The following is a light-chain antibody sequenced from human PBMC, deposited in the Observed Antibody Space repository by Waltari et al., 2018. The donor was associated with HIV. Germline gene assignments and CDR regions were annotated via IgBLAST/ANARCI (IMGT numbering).Light chain of an antibody. CDR1: TSNIGKNY. CDR3: GTWDSSVSAGV. V-gene: IGLV1-51*01. J-gene: IGLJ3*02. CDR2: DNN. Sequence: QSVLTQPPSLSAAPGQKVTISCSGSTSNIGKNYVSWYQQLPETAPKHSIFDNNKRPSGIPGRVAGSKACTAATLAITGLRTGDEADYYCGTWDSSVSAGVFGGGTKLTVL.